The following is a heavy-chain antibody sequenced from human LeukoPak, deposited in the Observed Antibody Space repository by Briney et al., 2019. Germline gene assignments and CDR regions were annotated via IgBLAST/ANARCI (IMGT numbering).Heavy chain of an antibody. J-gene: IGHJ4*02. CDR3: ARDRSYDSSGYWGPWYFDY. D-gene: IGHD3-22*01. CDR2: IRYDGSNK. CDR1: GFTFSSYG. V-gene: IGHV3-30*02. Sequence: GGSLRLSCAASGFTFSSYGMHWVRQAPGKGLEWVAFIRYDGSNKYYADSVKGRFTISRDNAKNSLYLQMNSLRAEDTAVYYCARDRSYDSSGYWGPWYFDYWGQGTLVTVSS.